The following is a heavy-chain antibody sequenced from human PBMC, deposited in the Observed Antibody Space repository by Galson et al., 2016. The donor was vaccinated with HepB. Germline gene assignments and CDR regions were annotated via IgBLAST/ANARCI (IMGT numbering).Heavy chain of an antibody. CDR3: ASSVRGSGSPPGGY. V-gene: IGHV3-74*01. CDR1: GFTFSTYW. Sequence: SLRLYCAASGFTFSTYWMHWVRQAPGKGLVWVSRINSDGSSTGFADSVMGRFTISRDNAKNTLYLQMNSLRAEDTAVYYCASSVRGSGSPPGGYWGQGTLVTVSS. J-gene: IGHJ4*02. D-gene: IGHD3-10*01. CDR2: INSDGSST.